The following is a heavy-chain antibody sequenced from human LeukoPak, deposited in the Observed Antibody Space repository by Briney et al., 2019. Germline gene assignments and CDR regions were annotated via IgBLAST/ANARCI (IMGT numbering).Heavy chain of an antibody. D-gene: IGHD2-8*02. CDR3: ARYNTGSVDY. J-gene: IGHJ4*02. V-gene: IGHV3-33*01. CDR1: GFTFSSYG. CDR2: IWYDGSKK. Sequence: PGGSLRLSCAASGFTFSSYGMHWVRQAPGKGLEWVAVIWYDGSKKYYADSVKGRFTISRDNSKNTLYLQMDSLRAEDTAVYCCARYNTGSVDYWGQGTLVTVSS.